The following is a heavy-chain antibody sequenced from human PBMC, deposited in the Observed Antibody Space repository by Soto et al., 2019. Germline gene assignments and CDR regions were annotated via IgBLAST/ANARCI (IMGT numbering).Heavy chain of an antibody. CDR1: GGSISSGGYS. CDR3: ARDIVDNLYYYGMDV. V-gene: IGHV4-61*08. D-gene: IGHD3-16*02. CDR2: IYYSGST. Sequence: SETLSLTCAVSGGSISSGGYSWSWIRQPPGKGLEWIGYIYYSGSTNYNPSLKSRVTISVDTSKNQFSLKLSSVTAADTAVYYCARDIVDNLYYYGMDVWGQGTTVTVSS. J-gene: IGHJ6*02.